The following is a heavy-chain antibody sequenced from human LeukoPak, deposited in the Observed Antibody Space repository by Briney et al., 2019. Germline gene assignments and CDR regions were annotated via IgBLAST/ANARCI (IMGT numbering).Heavy chain of an antibody. CDR1: GFTFSSYA. V-gene: IGHV3-23*01. J-gene: IGHJ5*02. D-gene: IGHD3-16*01. CDR2: ISGSGGST. Sequence: GGSLRLSCAASGFTFSSYAMSWVRQAPGKGLEWVSAISGSGGSTYYADSVKGRFTISRDNSKNTLYLQMNSLRAEDTAVYYCAKDYPHPNYDYVWGSYAWGQGTLVTVSS. CDR3: AKDYPHPNYDYVWGSYA.